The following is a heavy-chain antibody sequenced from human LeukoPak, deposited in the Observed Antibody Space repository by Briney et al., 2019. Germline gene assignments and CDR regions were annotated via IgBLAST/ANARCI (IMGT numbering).Heavy chain of an antibody. J-gene: IGHJ4*02. D-gene: IGHD3-3*01. CDR1: GGSISSSSYY. V-gene: IGHV4-39*01. CDR2: IYYSGST. Sequence: SETLSLTCTVSGGSISSSSYYWGWIRQPPGKGLEWIGSIYYSGSTYYNPSLKSRVTISVDTSKNQFSLKLSSVTAADTAVYYCARLYYDFPLYYFDYWGQGTLVTVSS. CDR3: ARLYYDFPLYYFDY.